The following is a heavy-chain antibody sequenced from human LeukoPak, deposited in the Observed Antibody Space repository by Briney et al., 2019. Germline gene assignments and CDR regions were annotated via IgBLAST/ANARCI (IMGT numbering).Heavy chain of an antibody. J-gene: IGHJ4*02. CDR2: ISSNGGST. Sequence: PGGSLRLSCSASGFTFSRYAMHWVRQAPGKGLEYVSAISSNGGSTYYADSVKGRFAISRDNSKNTLYLQMSSLRTEDTAVYYCVKDGSGSYYTYYFDYWGQGTLVTVSS. V-gene: IGHV3-64D*06. CDR1: GFTFSRYA. D-gene: IGHD3-10*01. CDR3: VKDGSGSYYTYYFDY.